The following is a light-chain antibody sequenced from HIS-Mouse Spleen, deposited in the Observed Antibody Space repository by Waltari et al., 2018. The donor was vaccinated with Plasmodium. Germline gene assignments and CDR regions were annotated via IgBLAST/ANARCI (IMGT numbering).Light chain of an antibody. J-gene: IGLJ3*02. CDR1: ALPKKY. CDR2: EDS. Sequence: SYELTQPPSVSVSPAQTARITCSGAALPKKYAYWYQQKPGQAPVLGIYEDSKRPSGIPEGFSGSSSGTMATLTISGAQVEDEADYYCYSTDSSGNHRVFGGGTKLTVL. CDR3: YSTDSSGNHRV. V-gene: IGLV3-10*01.